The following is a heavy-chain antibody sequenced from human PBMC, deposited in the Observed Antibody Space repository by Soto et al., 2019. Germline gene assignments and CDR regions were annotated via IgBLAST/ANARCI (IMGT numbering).Heavy chain of an antibody. CDR1: GYTFTSYG. CDR3: ARDMPDDYRTGDYYYGMDV. V-gene: IGHV1-18*01. D-gene: IGHD7-27*01. CDR2: ISAYNGNT. Sequence: GASVKVSCKASGYTFTSYGISWLRHAPGQGLEWMGWISAYNGNTNYAQKLQGRVTMTTDTSTSTAYMELRSLRSDDTAVYYCARDMPDDYRTGDYYYGMDVWGQGTTVTVSS. J-gene: IGHJ6*02.